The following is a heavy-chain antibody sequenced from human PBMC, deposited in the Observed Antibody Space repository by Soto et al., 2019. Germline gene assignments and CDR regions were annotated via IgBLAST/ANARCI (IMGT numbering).Heavy chain of an antibody. CDR2: IIPISGTA. CDR3: ARSQGSSTSLEIYYYYYYGMDV. D-gene: IGHD2-2*01. Sequence: QVQLVQSGVEVKKPGSSVKVSCKASGGTFSSYAISWVRQAPGQGLEWMGGIIPISGTANYAQKFQGRVTIAADESTSTDYMELSSLRSEETAVYYCARSQGSSTSLEIYYYYYYGMDVWGQGTTVTVSS. V-gene: IGHV1-69*01. J-gene: IGHJ6*02. CDR1: GGTFSSYA.